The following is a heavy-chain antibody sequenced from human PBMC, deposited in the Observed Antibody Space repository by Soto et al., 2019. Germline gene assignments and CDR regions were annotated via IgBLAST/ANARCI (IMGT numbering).Heavy chain of an antibody. D-gene: IGHD3-22*01. CDR1: CDSISRGYH. J-gene: IGHJ4*01. Sequence: SETLSLTWAVSCDSISRGYHWAWIRQPPGKGLEWVASIYHSGTTYYNPSLTSRVTISVDTSKNQFYLKLSSVTAADSAVYYCARRDSVGYYPYF. CDR2: IYHSGTT. V-gene: IGHV4-38-2*01. CDR3: ARRDSVGYYPYF.